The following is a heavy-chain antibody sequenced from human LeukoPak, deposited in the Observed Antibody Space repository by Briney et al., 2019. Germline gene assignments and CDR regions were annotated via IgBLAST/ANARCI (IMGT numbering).Heavy chain of an antibody. V-gene: IGHV3-48*04. Sequence: GGSLRLSCAASGFTFSSYSMNWVRQAPGKGLEWVSYISSSSSTIYYADSVKGRFTISRDNAKNSLYLQMNSLRAEDTAVYYCARDEIIAAAGYFDYWGKGTLVTVSS. D-gene: IGHD6-13*01. J-gene: IGHJ4*02. CDR3: ARDEIIAAAGYFDY. CDR1: GFTFSSYS. CDR2: ISSSSSTI.